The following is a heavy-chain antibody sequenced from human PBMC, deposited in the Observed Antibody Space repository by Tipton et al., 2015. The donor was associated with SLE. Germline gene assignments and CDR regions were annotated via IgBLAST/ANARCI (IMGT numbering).Heavy chain of an antibody. V-gene: IGHV4-59*11. D-gene: IGHD3-10*01. CDR3: ARDTALYYYGSGSYGENDAFDI. CDR2: IYYSGST. J-gene: IGHJ3*02. CDR1: GGSISSHY. Sequence: TLSLTCTVSGGSISSHYWSWIRQPPGKGLEWIGYIYYSGSTNYNPSLKSRVTISVDTSKNQFSLRLSSVTAADTAVYYCARDTALYYYGSGSYGENDAFDIWGQGTMVTVSS.